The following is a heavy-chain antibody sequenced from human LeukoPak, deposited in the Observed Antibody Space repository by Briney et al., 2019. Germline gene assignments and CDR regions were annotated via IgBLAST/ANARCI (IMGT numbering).Heavy chain of an antibody. Sequence: GGSLRLSCAASGFTFNSYWMSWVRQAPGKGREWVANIKQDGSEKYYVDSVKGRFTISRDNAKNSLYLQMNSLRAEDTAVYYCARGPPMVRGVIANWFDPWGQGTLVTVSS. J-gene: IGHJ5*02. CDR2: IKQDGSEK. CDR1: GFTFNSYW. CDR3: ARGPPMVRGVIANWFDP. D-gene: IGHD3-10*01. V-gene: IGHV3-7*01.